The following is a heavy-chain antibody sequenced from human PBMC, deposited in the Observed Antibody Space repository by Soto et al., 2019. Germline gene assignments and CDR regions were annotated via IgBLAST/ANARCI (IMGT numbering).Heavy chain of an antibody. V-gene: IGHV3-11*01. J-gene: IGHJ6*03. Sequence: PGGSLRLSCAASGFTFSDYYMSWIRQAPGKGLEWVSYISSSGSTIYYADSVKGRFTISRDNAKNSLYLQMNSLRAEDTAVYYCARVHLYDFWSGNHDYMDVWGKGTTVTVSS. CDR3: ARVHLYDFWSGNHDYMDV. CDR2: ISSSGSTI. D-gene: IGHD3-3*01. CDR1: GFTFSDYY.